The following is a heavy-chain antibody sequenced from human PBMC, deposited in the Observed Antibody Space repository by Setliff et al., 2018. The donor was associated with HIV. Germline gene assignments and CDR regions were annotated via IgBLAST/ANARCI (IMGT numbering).Heavy chain of an antibody. V-gene: IGHV3-15*01. CDR2: IKSKADGGAT. J-gene: IGHJ4*02. CDR1: GITFGNAW. D-gene: IGHD3-10*01. CDR3: TTDLIIRGVIIDGALR. Sequence: PGGSLRLSCAVSGITFGNAWMSWVRQAPGKGLEWVGRIKSKADGGATEYAAPVKGRFSISRDDSKNMLYLQMNSLETEDTAVYYCTTDLIIRGVIIDGALRWGQGTLVTSPQ.